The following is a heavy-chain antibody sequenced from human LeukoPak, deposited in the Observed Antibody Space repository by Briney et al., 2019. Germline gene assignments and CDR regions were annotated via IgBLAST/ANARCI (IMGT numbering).Heavy chain of an antibody. CDR3: ASYDSSGYYRQLYFDY. J-gene: IGHJ4*02. Sequence: GGSLRPSCAASGFTVSSNYMSWVRQAPGKGLEWVSVIYSGGSTYYADSVKGRFTISRDNSKNTLYLQMNSLRAEDTAVYYCASYDSSGYYRQLYFDYWGQGTLVTVSS. CDR2: IYSGGST. D-gene: IGHD3-22*01. CDR1: GFTVSSNY. V-gene: IGHV3-66*01.